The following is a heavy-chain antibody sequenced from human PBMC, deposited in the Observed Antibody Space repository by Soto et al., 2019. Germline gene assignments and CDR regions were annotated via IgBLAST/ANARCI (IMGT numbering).Heavy chain of an antibody. J-gene: IGHJ4*02. CDR3: TTDSRQLVGGVWFDY. Sequence: EVQLVESGGGLVKPGGSLRLSCAASGFTFSKAWMNWVRQAPGKGLEWVVRIKSKTDGGTTYYGAPVKGRFTISRDDPKNTLSLQMNSLKMEDTAVYYCTTDSRQLVGGVWFDYWGQGTLVTVSS. V-gene: IGHV3-15*07. D-gene: IGHD6-6*01. CDR2: IKSKTDGGTT. CDR1: GFTFSKAW.